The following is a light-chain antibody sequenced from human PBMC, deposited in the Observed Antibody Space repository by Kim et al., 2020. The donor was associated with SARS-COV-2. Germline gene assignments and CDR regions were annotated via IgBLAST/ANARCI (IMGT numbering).Light chain of an antibody. CDR2: GAS. J-gene: IGKJ4*01. CDR3: QVYNYRPPLT. V-gene: IGKV3-15*01. CDR1: QSITNN. Sequence: DIIMTQSPATLSVSPGERATLSCRASQSITNNLAWYQHKPRQAPRLLIYGASTRATGIPPRFSGSGSGTEFTLTISSLQSEDIAIYYCQVYNYRPPLTFGGGTKLEI.